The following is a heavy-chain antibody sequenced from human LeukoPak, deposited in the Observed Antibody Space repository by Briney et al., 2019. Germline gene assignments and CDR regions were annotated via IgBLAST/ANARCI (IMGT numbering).Heavy chain of an antibody. CDR3: ARDQTLLGYCTNGVCPPGY. J-gene: IGHJ4*02. D-gene: IGHD2-8*01. V-gene: IGHV1-18*04. CDR2: ISAYNGNT. Sequence: ASVKVSCKASGYTFTSYYMHWVRQAPGQGLEWMGWISAYNGNTNYAQKLQGRVTMTTDTSTSTAYMELRSLRSDDTAVYYCARDQTLLGYCTNGVCPPGYWGQGTLVTVSS. CDR1: GYTFTSYY.